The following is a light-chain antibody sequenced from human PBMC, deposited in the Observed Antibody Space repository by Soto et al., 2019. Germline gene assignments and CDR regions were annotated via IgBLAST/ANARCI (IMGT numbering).Light chain of an antibody. J-gene: IGLJ1*01. CDR1: SSNIESNT. Sequence: QAVVTQPPSASGTPGQRVTISCSGSSSNIESNTVNWYQQLPGTAPNLLIYSNNQRPSGVPDRFSGSKSGTSASLAISGLQSEDEADYYCAAWDDILNGYVFGTGTKVTVL. V-gene: IGLV1-44*01. CDR3: AAWDDILNGYV. CDR2: SNN.